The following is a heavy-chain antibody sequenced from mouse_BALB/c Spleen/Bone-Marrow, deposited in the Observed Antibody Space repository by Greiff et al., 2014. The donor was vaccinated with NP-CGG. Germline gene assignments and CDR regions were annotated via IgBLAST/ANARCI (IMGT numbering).Heavy chain of an antibody. CDR2: IYPYNGGT. D-gene: IGHD1-2*01. V-gene: IGHV1S29*02. Sequence: EVQLQQSGPELVKPGASVKISCKASGYTFTDYNMHWVKQSHEKSLEWIGYIYPYNGGTGYNQKFKSKATLTVDNSSSTAYMELRSLTSEDSAVYYCATRFITTAGYWGQGTTLTVSS. CDR3: ATRFITTAGY. CDR1: GYTFTDYN. J-gene: IGHJ2*01.